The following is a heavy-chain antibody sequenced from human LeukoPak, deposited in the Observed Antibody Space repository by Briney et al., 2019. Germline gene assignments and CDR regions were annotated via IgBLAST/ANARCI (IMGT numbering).Heavy chain of an antibody. CDR1: GGSFSGYY. J-gene: IGHJ4*02. CDR3: ARHGSDCYGFQG. D-gene: IGHD2-21*02. Sequence: SETLSLTCAVYGGSFSGYYWSWIRQPPGKGLEWIGEINHSGSTNYNPSLKSRVTISVDTSKNQISLKLSSVTAADTAVYYCARHGSDCYGFQGWGQGTLVTVSS. V-gene: IGHV4-34*01. CDR2: INHSGST.